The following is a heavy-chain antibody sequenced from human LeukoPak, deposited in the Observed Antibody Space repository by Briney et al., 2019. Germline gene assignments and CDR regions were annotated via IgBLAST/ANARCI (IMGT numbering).Heavy chain of an antibody. CDR3: ARESGDCSSTSCYGVLSAFDY. Sequence: ASVKVSCKASGGTFSSYAISWVLQAPGQGFEWMGRIIPILGIANYAQKFQGRVTITADKSTSTAYMELSSLRSEDTAVYYCARESGDCSSTSCYGVLSAFDYWGQGTLVTVSS. V-gene: IGHV1-69*04. CDR2: IIPILGIA. J-gene: IGHJ4*02. D-gene: IGHD2-2*01. CDR1: GGTFSSYA.